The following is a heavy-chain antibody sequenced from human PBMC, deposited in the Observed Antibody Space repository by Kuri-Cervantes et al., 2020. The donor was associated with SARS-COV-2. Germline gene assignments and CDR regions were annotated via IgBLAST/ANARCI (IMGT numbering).Heavy chain of an antibody. D-gene: IGHD5/OR15-5a*01. CDR3: ASGRSTDLDS. V-gene: IGHV4-34*01. CDR1: GWCFSGYS. Sequence: SETLSLTCVVSGWCFSGYSWSWIRQLPGTGLEWIGEITHNGTTNYNASLKSRVIISLDMSKKQFSLRLTSVTAADTGLYFCASGRSTDLDSWGQGTLVTVSS. CDR2: ITHNGTT. J-gene: IGHJ4*02.